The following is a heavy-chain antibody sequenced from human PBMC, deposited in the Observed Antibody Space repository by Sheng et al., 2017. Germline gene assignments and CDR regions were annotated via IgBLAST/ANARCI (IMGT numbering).Heavy chain of an antibody. Sequence: QVQLQQWGAGLLKPSETLSLTCVVYGGSFSGYYWSWIRQPPGKGLEWIGEINHSGSTNYNPSLKSRVTISVDTSKNQFSLKLSSVTAADTAVYYCARNDRSTSGLSYWGQGTLVTVSS. D-gene: IGHD1-1*01. V-gene: IGHV4-34*01. CDR3: ARNDRSTSGLSY. J-gene: IGHJ4*02. CDR1: GGSFSGYY. CDR2: INHSGST.